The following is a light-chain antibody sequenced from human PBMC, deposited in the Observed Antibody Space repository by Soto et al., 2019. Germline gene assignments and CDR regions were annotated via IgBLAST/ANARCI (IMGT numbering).Light chain of an antibody. J-gene: IGKJ2*01. CDR3: QQYGNSPRT. CDR1: QSVSNSY. Sequence: DIVLTQSPATLSLSPGERASLSCRASQSVSNSYLAWYQQKPGQAPRLLIYGASSRASGIPDRFSGSGSGTDFNLTISSLEPEDLAVYYCQQYGNSPRTFGQGTKLVIK. CDR2: GAS. V-gene: IGKV3-20*01.